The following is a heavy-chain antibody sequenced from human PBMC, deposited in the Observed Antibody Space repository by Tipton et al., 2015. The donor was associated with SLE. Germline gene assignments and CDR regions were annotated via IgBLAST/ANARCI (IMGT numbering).Heavy chain of an antibody. CDR1: GGSFSGYY. J-gene: IGHJ4*02. V-gene: IGHV4-34*09. CDR3: ARARRTTSSHFDY. D-gene: IGHD1-14*01. CDR2: IYHTGST. Sequence: TLSLTCAVYGGSFSGYYWGWIRQPPGKGLEWIGYIYHTGSTYYNPSLESRLTISIDTSKNQFSLRLTSMTPADTALYYCARARRTTSSHFDYWGQGTLVTVSS.